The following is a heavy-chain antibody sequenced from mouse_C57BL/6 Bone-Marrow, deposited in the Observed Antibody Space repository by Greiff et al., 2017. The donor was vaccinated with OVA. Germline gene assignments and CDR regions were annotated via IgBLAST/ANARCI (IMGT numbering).Heavy chain of an antibody. CDR2: IYPGSGST. J-gene: IGHJ3*01. V-gene: IGHV1-55*01. CDR3: ARERGAY. Sequence: QVQLQQSGAELVKPGASVKMSCQASGYTFTSYWITWVKQRPGQGLEWIGDIYPGSGSTNYNEKFKSKATLTVDTSSSTAYMQLSSLTSEDSAVYYCARERGAYWGQGTLVTVSA. CDR1: GYTFTSYW.